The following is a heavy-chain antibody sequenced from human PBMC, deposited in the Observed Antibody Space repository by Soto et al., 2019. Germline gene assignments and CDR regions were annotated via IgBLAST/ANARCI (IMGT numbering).Heavy chain of an antibody. D-gene: IGHD1-7*01. CDR2: IHSGGDT. J-gene: IGHJ6*02. CDR1: GFAVSSNY. V-gene: IGHV3-66*01. CDR3: ARSRTGTTYGGMDV. Sequence: EVQLVESGGDLVQPGGSLRLSCAASGFAVSSNYMTWVRQAPAKGLEWVSVIHSGGDTHYADSVRGRFTISRDNSKNTLYLQMNSLRAEDTAVYYCARSRTGTTYGGMDVWGQGTTVTVSS.